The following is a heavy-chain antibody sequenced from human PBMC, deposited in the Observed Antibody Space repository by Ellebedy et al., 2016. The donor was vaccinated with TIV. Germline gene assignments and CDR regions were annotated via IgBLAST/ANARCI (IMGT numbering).Heavy chain of an antibody. CDR1: GFTFSSYS. CDR3: VRDDEWRLLD. V-gene: IGHV3-53*01. Sequence: GESLKISCAASGFTFSSYSMNWVRQAPGKGLEWVSLIYADGRTWYADSVQGRFTISRDNSKNTLYLQMNSLRPDDTAVYYCVRDDEWRLLDWGQGTLVTVSP. D-gene: IGHD3-3*01. J-gene: IGHJ4*02. CDR2: IYADGRT.